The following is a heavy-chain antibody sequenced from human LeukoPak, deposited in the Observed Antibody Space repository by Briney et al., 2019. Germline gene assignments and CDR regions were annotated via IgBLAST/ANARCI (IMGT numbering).Heavy chain of an antibody. CDR3: AKDWGTFMARSFDY. CDR2: ISCDGSNK. J-gene: IGHJ4*02. D-gene: IGHD3-16*01. Sequence: GGSLRLSCAASGFTFSSYAMHWVRQAPGKGLEWVAVISCDGSNKYYADSVKGRFTISRDNSKNTLYLQMNSLRAEDTAVYYCAKDWGTFMARSFDYWGQGTLVTVSS. CDR1: GFTFSSYA. V-gene: IGHV3-30*04.